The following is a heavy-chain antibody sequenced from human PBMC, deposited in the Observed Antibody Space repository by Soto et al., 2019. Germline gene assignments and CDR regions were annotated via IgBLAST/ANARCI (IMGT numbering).Heavy chain of an antibody. CDR3: ARDYLETTLVPPAPLPRYGMYV. D-gene: IGHD4-17*01. CDR2: IIPIFGTA. Sequence: SVKVSCKASGGTFSSYAISWVRQAPGQGLEWMGGIIPIFGTANYAQKFQGRVTITADESTSTAYMELSSLRSEDTAVYYCARDYLETTLVPPAPLPRYGMYVWGQGTTVTVS. V-gene: IGHV1-69*13. J-gene: IGHJ6*02. CDR1: GGTFSSYA.